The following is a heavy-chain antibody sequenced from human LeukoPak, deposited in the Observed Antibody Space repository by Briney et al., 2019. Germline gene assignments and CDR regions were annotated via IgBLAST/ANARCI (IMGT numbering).Heavy chain of an antibody. CDR3: ARYSGYDIHFDY. D-gene: IGHD5-12*01. V-gene: IGHV3-9*01. J-gene: IGHJ4*02. CDR1: GFTFDDYA. Sequence: GRSLRLSCAASGFTFDDYAMHWVRQAPGKGLEWVSGISWNSGSIGYADSVKGRFTISRDNAKNSLYLQMNSLRAEDTAVYYCARYSGYDIHFDYWGQGTLVTVSS. CDR2: ISWNSGSI.